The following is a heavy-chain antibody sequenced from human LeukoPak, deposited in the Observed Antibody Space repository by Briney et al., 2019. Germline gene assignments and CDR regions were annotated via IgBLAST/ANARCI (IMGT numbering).Heavy chain of an antibody. CDR3: ARDNNYYGSGSYHDY. D-gene: IGHD3-10*01. CDR2: IYTSGST. J-gene: IGHJ4*02. CDR1: GGSISSYY. Sequence: SETLSLTCTVSGGSISSYYWSWIRQPAGKGLEWIGRIYTSGSTNYNPSLKSRVTMSVDTSKNQFSLKLSSVTAADTAVYYCARDNNYYGSGSYHDYWGQGTLVTVSS. V-gene: IGHV4-4*07.